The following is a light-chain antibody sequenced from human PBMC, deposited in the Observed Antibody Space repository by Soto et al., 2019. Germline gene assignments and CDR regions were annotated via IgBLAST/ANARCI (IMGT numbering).Light chain of an antibody. J-gene: IGKJ2*01. Sequence: EIVMTQSPGTLSVSPGERDTLSCRASQSVYSNIAWYQQKPGQGPRLLIYGASTRATGIPGRFTGSGSGTEFTLTISSLQSEDSAVYYCQQYAHWPPYTFGQGTKLEIK. CDR2: GAS. CDR3: QQYAHWPPYT. V-gene: IGKV3-15*01. CDR1: QSVYSN.